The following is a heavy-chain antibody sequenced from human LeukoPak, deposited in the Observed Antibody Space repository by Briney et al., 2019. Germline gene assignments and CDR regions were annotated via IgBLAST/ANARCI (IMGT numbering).Heavy chain of an antibody. CDR2: IYHSGST. CDR1: GYSISSGYY. J-gene: IGHJ4*02. Sequence: SETLSLTCTVSGYSISSGYYWGWIRQPPGKGLEWIGSIYHSGSTYYNPSLKSRVTISVETSKNQFSLKLSSVTAADTAVYYCARDFNWGYFDYWGQGTLVTVSS. D-gene: IGHD7-27*01. CDR3: ARDFNWGYFDY. V-gene: IGHV4-38-2*02.